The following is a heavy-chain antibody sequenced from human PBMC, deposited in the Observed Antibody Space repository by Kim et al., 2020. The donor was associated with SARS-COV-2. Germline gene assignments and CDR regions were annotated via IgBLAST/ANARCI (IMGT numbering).Heavy chain of an antibody. CDR3: AKYRNFAATQYFDS. J-gene: IGHJ4*02. D-gene: IGHD1-7*01. V-gene: IGHV3-23*01. Sequence: GGSLRLSCLGSGFTFSSFAMSWVRQAPGKGLEWVSAISGSGVNIFYEDSVEGRFTISRDNSKNTLYLQMNSLGAEDTAIYYCAKYRNFAATQYFDSWGQGTLVTVSP. CDR2: ISGSGVNI. CDR1: GFTFSSFA.